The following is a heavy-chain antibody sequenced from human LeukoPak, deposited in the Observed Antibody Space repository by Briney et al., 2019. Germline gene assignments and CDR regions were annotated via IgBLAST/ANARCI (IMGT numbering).Heavy chain of an antibody. D-gene: IGHD3-22*01. J-gene: IGHJ4*02. Sequence: TGGSLRLSCAASGFTFSNAWMSWVRQAPGKGLEWVGRIKSKTDGGTTDYAAPVKGRFTISRDDSKNTLYLQMNSLKTEDTAVYYCTTDMVYYYDSSGYYFVDYWGQGTLVTVSS. CDR3: TTDMVYYYDSSGYYFVDY. CDR1: GFTFSNAW. V-gene: IGHV3-15*01. CDR2: IKSKTDGGTT.